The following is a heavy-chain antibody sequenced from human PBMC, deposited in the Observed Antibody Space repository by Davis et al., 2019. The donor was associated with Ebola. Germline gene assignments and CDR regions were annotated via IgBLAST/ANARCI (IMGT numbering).Heavy chain of an antibody. Sequence: PGGSLRLSCAGSGFTFRNYWMTWVRQAPGKGPEWVANIKEDGSEKYYVDSVKGRFTISRDNAKNSLYLQMNSLRVEDTAVYYCARDGDWGQGTLVTVSS. CDR1: GFTFRNYW. J-gene: IGHJ4*02. V-gene: IGHV3-7*01. CDR2: IKEDGSEK. D-gene: IGHD3-16*01. CDR3: ARDGD.